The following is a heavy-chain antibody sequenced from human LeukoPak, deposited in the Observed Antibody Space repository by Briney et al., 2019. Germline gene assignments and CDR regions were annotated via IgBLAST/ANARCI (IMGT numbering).Heavy chain of an antibody. CDR3: ARAEKLEWELLGFDY. J-gene: IGHJ4*02. D-gene: IGHD1-26*01. Sequence: GGSLRLSCAASGFTFSSYGMHWVRQAPGKGLEGVAFIRYDGSNKYYADSVKGRFTISRDNAKNSLYLQMNSLRAEDTAVYYCARAEKLEWELLGFDYWGQGTLVTVSS. V-gene: IGHV3-30*02. CDR1: GFTFSSYG. CDR2: IRYDGSNK.